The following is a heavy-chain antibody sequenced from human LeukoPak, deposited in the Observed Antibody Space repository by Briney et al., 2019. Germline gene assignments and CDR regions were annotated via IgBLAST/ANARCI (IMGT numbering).Heavy chain of an antibody. CDR1: GFTFSSYW. J-gene: IGHJ4*02. CDR3: ARDWIAADY. Sequence: GGSLRLSCAASGFTFSSYWMHWVRQAPGKGLVWVSRINLDGKTTNYADSVKGRFTISRDNAKNTLYLQMNSLSAEDTAVYYCARDWIAADYWGQGTLVTVSS. D-gene: IGHD6-13*01. CDR2: INLDGKTT. V-gene: IGHV3-74*01.